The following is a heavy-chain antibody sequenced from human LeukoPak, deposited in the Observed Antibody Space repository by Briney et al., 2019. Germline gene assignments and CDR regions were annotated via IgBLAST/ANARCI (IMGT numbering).Heavy chain of an antibody. CDR1: GFTFSNYW. J-gene: IGHJ4*03. CDR3: ASTQTFDY. CDR2: IKQDGSEK. V-gene: IGHV3-7*05. Sequence: SGGSLRLSCAASGFTFSNYWMSWVRQAPGKGLEWVANIKQDGSEKYYADSVKGRFTISRDNAKSSLYLQLNSLRVEDTAVYHCASTQTFDYWGQGTTVTVSS.